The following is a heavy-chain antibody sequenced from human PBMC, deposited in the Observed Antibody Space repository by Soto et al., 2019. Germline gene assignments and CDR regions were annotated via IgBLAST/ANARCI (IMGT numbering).Heavy chain of an antibody. CDR2: INTDGSTT. CDR1: GFNFSTYW. CDR3: AREMATAGFDY. J-gene: IGHJ4*02. D-gene: IGHD5-12*01. Sequence: PVGSLRLSCAASGFNFSTYWMHWVRQAPGKGLVWVSRINTDGSTTTYADSVKGRFTISRDNAKNTLSLQMNSLRAEDTAVYYCAREMATAGFDYWGQGTLVTVSS. V-gene: IGHV3-74*01.